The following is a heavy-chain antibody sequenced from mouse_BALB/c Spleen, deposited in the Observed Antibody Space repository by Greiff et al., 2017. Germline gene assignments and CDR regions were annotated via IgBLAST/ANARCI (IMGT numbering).Heavy chain of an antibody. Sequence: EVMLVESGGGLVKPGGSLKLSCAASGFTFSSYAMSWVRQTPVKRLEWVATISSGGSYTYYPDSVKGRFTISRDNAKNTLYLQMSSLRSEDTAMYYCARQGNYAAMDYWGQGTSVTVSS. CDR1: GFTFSSYA. V-gene: IGHV5-9-3*01. CDR2: ISSGGSYT. J-gene: IGHJ4*01. D-gene: IGHD2-1*01. CDR3: ARQGNYAAMDY.